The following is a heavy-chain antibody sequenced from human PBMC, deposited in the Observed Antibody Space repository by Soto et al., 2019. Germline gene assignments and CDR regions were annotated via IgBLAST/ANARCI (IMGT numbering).Heavy chain of an antibody. V-gene: IGHV1-18*01. CDR1: GYTFTSYG. Sequence: QVQLLQSGAEVKKPGASVKVSCKASGYTFTSYGISWVRQAPGQGLEWMGWISAYNGNTNYAQKLQGRVTMTTDTSRSTAYMELRSLRSDDTAVYYCARGASQYSSGWLFDYWGQGTLVTVSS. J-gene: IGHJ4*02. D-gene: IGHD6-19*01. CDR3: ARGASQYSSGWLFDY. CDR2: ISAYNGNT.